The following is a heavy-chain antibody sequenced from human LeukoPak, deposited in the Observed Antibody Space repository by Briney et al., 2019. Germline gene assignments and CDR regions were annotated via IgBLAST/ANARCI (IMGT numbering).Heavy chain of an antibody. J-gene: IGHJ5*02. V-gene: IGHV3-48*01. CDR1: GFTFSSYS. D-gene: IGHD1-26*01. CDR3: ARENWELLRVFWFDP. Sequence: GGSLRLSCAASGFTFSSYSMNWVRQAPGKGLEWVSYISSSSSTIYYADSVKGRFTISRDNAKNSLYLQMNSLRAEDTAVYYCARENWELLRVFWFDPWGQGTLVTVSS. CDR2: ISSSSSTI.